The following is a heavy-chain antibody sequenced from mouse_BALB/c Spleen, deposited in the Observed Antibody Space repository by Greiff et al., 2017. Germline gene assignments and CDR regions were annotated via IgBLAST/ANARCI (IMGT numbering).Heavy chain of an antibody. CDR2: INPDSSTI. CDR1: GFDFSRYW. Sequence: EVKLQESGGGLVQPGGSLKLSCAASGFDFSRYWMSWVRQAPGKGLEWIGEINPDSSTINYTPSLKDKFIISRDNAKNTLYLQMSKVRSEDTALYYCARSYSYAMDYWGQGTSVTVSS. J-gene: IGHJ4*01. D-gene: IGHD2-10*01. CDR3: ARSYSYAMDY. V-gene: IGHV4-1*02.